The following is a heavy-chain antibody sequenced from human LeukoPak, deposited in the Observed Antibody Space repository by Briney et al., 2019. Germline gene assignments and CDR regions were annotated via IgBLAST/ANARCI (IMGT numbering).Heavy chain of an antibody. D-gene: IGHD3-10*01. CDR3: ARVWFGEPLSYYYYMDV. CDR2: INPNSGGT. V-gene: IGHV1-2*02. CDR1: GYTFTGYY. Sequence: GASVKVSCKASGYTFTGYYMHWVRQAPGQGLEWMGWINPNSGGTNYAQKFQGRVTMTRDTSISTAYMELSRLRSDDTAVYYCARVWFGEPLSYYYYMDVWGKGTTVTISS. J-gene: IGHJ6*03.